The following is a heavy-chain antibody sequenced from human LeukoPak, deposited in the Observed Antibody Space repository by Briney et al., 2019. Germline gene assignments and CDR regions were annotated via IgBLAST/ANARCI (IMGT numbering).Heavy chain of an antibody. Sequence: GGSLRLSCAASGFTFSSYAMSWVRQAPGKGLEWVSAISGSGGSTYYADSVKGRFTISRDNSKNTLYLQMNSLRAEDTAVYYCAKDPISPYYYYYMDVWGKGTTATVSS. CDR1: GFTFSSYA. CDR2: ISGSGGST. J-gene: IGHJ6*03. V-gene: IGHV3-23*01. CDR3: AKDPISPYYYYYMDV.